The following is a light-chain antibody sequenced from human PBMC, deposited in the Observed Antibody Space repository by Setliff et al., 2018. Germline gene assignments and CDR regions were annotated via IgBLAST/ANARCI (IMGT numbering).Light chain of an antibody. V-gene: IGLV2-14*03. CDR1: SSDIGGYSY. CDR2: DVN. J-gene: IGLJ2*01. Sequence: QSALTQPDSVSGSPGPSITILCTGSSSDIGGYSYVSWYQQHPGKVPKLIIFDVNNRPSGVSTRFSGSKAGSGATLTISGLQSEDEADYFCCSYTAKNTLIFGGGTKVTVL. CDR3: CSYTAKNTLI.